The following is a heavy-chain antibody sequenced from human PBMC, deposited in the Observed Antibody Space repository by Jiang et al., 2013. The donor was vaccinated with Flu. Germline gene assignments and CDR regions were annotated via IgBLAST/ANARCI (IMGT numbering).Heavy chain of an antibody. V-gene: IGHV6-1*01. CDR1: GDSVSSNSAT. CDR3: ARDIFTSGWFRNDY. D-gene: IGHD6-19*01. J-gene: IGHJ4*02. CDR2: TYYRSKWYN. Sequence: KPSQTLSLTCAISGDSVSSNSATWNWIRQSPSRGLEWLGRTYYRSKWYNDYAVSVKSRITINPDTSKNQFSLQLNSVTPEDTAVYYCARDIFTSGWFRNDYWGQGTLVTVSS.